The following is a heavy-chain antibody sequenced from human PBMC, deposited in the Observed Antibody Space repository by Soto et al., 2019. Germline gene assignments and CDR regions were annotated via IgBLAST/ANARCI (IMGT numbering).Heavy chain of an antibody. D-gene: IGHD3-10*01. CDR3: ARDFGDYDY. CDR2: IYYSGST. Sequence: QVQLQESGPGLVKPSETLSLTCTVSGGSISSYYWSWIRQPPGKGLEWSGYIYYSGSTNYNPSLKSRVTTSVDTAKNQFTLKLSSATAAYTAVYYCARDFGDYDYWGQGTLVTVSS. J-gene: IGHJ4*02. V-gene: IGHV4-59*01. CDR1: GGSISSYY.